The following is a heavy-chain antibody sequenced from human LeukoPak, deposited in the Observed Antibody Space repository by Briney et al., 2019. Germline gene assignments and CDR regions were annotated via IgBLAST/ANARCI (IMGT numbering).Heavy chain of an antibody. D-gene: IGHD3-22*01. J-gene: IGHJ4*02. V-gene: IGHV4-39*01. CDR3: ARQNYYDSSGYNFDY. CDR1: GGSIRSSSYY. CDR2: IYYSGST. Sequence: SETLSLTCTVSGGSIRSSSYYWGWIRQPPGKGLEWIGSIYYSGSTYYNPSLKSRVTISVDTSKNQFSLKLSSVTAADTAVYYCARQNYYDSSGYNFDYWGQGTLVTVSS.